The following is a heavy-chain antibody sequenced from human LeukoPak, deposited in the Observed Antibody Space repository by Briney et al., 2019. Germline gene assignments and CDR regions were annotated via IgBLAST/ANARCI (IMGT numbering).Heavy chain of an antibody. CDR2: IRSKANSYAT. J-gene: IGHJ4*02. CDR3: TRHGYDSSDYYATLDY. Sequence: GGSLKLSCAASGFTFSGSAMHWVRQASGKGLEWVGRIRSKANSYATAYSGSVKGRFTISRDDSKNTAYMQMNSLKTEDTAVYYCTRHGYDSSDYYATLDYWGQGTLVTVSS. D-gene: IGHD3-22*01. V-gene: IGHV3-73*01. CDR1: GFTFSGSA.